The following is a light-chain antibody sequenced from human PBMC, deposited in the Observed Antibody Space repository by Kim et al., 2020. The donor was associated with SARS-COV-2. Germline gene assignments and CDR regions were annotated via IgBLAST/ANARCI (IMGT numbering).Light chain of an antibody. Sequence: SSELTQDPAVSVALGQTVRITCQGDSLRSYYASWYQQKPGQAPVLVIYGKNNRPSGIPDRFSGSSSGNTASLTITGAQAEDEADYYCNSRDSSGNHQEVFGGGTKLTFL. V-gene: IGLV3-19*01. CDR2: GKN. J-gene: IGLJ3*02. CDR3: NSRDSSGNHQEV. CDR1: SLRSYY.